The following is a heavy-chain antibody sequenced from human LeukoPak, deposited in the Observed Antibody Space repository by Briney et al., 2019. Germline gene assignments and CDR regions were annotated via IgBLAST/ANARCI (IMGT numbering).Heavy chain of an antibody. CDR3: ARGLLLYDFWSGYYMDV. CDR1: GGTFSSYA. J-gene: IGHJ6*03. D-gene: IGHD3-3*01. CDR2: IIPIFGTA. Sequence: GASVKVSCKASGGTFSSYAISWVRQAPGQGLEWMGGIIPIFGTANYAQKFQGRVTITADESTSTAYMELSSLRSEDTAVYYCARGLLLYDFWSGYYMDVWDKGTTVTVSS. V-gene: IGHV1-69*01.